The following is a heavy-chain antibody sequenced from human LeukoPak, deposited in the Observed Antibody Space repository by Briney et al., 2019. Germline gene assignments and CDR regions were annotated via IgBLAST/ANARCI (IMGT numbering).Heavy chain of an antibody. V-gene: IGHV1-2*02. CDR1: GYTFTDYY. CDR2: INPNSGGT. Sequence: ASVKVSCKASGYTFTDYYMHWVRQAPGQGLEWMGWINPNSGGTKYAQKFQGRVTMTRDTSINTAYMELTRLTYDDTAVYYCAGLPRYNWNEPLDYWGQGTLVTVFS. CDR3: AGLPRYNWNEPLDY. D-gene: IGHD1-20*01. J-gene: IGHJ4*02.